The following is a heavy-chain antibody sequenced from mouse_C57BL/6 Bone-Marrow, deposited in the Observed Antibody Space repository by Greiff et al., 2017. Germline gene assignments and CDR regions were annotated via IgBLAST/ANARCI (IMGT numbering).Heavy chain of an antibody. CDR3: ARRDDYDRGSLYAMDY. J-gene: IGHJ4*01. D-gene: IGHD2-4*01. CDR1: GYAFSSSW. V-gene: IGHV1-82*01. CDR2: IYPGDGDT. Sequence: QVQLQQSGPELVKPGASVKISCKASGYAFSSSWMNWVKQRPGKGLEWIGRIYPGDGDTNYNGKFKGKATLTADKSSSTAYMQLSSLTSEDSAVYFCARRDDYDRGSLYAMDYWGQGTSVTVSS.